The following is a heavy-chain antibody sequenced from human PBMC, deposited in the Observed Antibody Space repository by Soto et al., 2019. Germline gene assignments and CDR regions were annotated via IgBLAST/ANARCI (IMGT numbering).Heavy chain of an antibody. CDR1: GFSLSTSGVG. J-gene: IGHJ6*02. CDR3: AHKGGRGAGMDV. D-gene: IGHD2-15*01. Sequence: QITLKESGPTLVKPTQTLTVTCTFSGFSLSTSGVGVAWIRQPPGKALEWLALIYWDGDKRYSPFLKSRLTITKDTSENQVVLTLTHMDPVDTATYYCAHKGGRGAGMDVWGQGTTVTVSS. CDR2: IYWDGDK. V-gene: IGHV2-5*02.